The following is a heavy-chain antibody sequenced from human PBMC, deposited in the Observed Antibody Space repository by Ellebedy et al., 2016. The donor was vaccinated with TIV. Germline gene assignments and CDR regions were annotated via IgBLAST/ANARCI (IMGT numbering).Heavy chain of an antibody. J-gene: IGHJ4*01. CDR3: ARDPGIAEAGTVPPNLGFDL. CDR2: IWYDGTKK. D-gene: IGHD6-19*01. Sequence: LSLTCAASGFTFSIYGMQWVRQTPGKGLEWIAVIWYDGTKKFYAESVKGRFTISRDNSKNTLYLQMNSLGVEDTAVYHCARDPGIAEAGTVPPNLGFDLWGHGALVTVSS. CDR1: GFTFSIYG. V-gene: IGHV3-33*01.